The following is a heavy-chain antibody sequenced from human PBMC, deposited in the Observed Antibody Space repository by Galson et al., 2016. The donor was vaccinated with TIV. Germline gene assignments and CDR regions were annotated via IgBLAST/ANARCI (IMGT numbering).Heavy chain of an antibody. V-gene: IGHV1-24*01. Sequence: SVKVSCKVSGYRLSKLSMYWVRQAPGKGLEWTGGYDRENGERVHTQKFQGRVTMTEDSSTDTAYMDMRSLRPEDTAVYFCATSLGYSQIFDYWGHGTLVIVSS. CDR2: YDRENGER. CDR3: ATSLGYSQIFDY. CDR1: GYRLSKLS. D-gene: IGHD5-24*01. J-gene: IGHJ4*01.